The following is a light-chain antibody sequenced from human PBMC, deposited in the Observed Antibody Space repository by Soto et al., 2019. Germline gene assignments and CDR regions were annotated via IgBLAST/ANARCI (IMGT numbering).Light chain of an antibody. Sequence: KGMTQSPATLSVTPGERDTLSCRASQSVSSNLAWYQQKPGQAPGLLIYGASTRATGIPARFSGSGSGTEFTLTISSLQSEDFAVYYCQQYNNWPRTLGQGTKVDI. CDR3: QQYNNWPRT. V-gene: IGKV3-15*01. J-gene: IGKJ1*01. CDR1: QSVSSN. CDR2: GAS.